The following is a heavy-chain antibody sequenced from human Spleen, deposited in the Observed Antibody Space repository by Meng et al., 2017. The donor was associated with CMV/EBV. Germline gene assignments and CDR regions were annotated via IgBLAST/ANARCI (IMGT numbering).Heavy chain of an antibody. J-gene: IGHJ6*02. CDR2: IIPMLDVA. CDR1: GGTFSSFT. D-gene: IGHD3-3*01. Sequence: SVKVSCKASGGTFSSFTINWVRQAPGQGLEWMGTIIPMLDVAYYAQKFQGRVTISADISTSTAYMDLSSLTSEDTAVYYCATGGPPIFGVVNPVNYYYYGMDVWGQGTTVTVSS. V-gene: IGHV1-69*02. CDR3: ATGGPPIFGVVNPVNYYYYGMDV.